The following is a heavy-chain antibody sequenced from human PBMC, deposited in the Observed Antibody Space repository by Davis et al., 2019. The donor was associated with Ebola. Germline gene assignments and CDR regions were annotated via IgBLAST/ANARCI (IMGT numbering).Heavy chain of an antibody. CDR3: ARTALTSISDLGLGYNYFDP. CDR2: IYYSGST. Sequence: GSLRLSCTVSGGSISSSSYYWGWISQPPGKGLEWIGSIYYSGSTYYNTSLKSRVTISVDTSKTQCSQKLSSVTAADTAVYYCARTALTSISDLGLGYNYFDPWGQGSLVTVST. V-gene: IGHV4-39*01. D-gene: IGHD2-21*02. J-gene: IGHJ5*02. CDR1: GGSISSSSYY.